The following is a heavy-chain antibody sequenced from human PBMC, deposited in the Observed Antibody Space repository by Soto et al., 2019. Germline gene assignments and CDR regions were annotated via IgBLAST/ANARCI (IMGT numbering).Heavy chain of an antibody. D-gene: IGHD3-22*01. V-gene: IGHV1-18*01. CDR1: GYTFTSYS. Sequence: ASVKVSCKASGYTFTSYSISWVRQAPGQGLEWMGWINVYNGNTKYAQKFQGRVTMTTDTSTSTVYMELRSLSSDDTAVYYCARERSRYDRSGYYRPDYWGQGTLVTVSS. CDR2: INVYNGNT. J-gene: IGHJ4*02. CDR3: ARERSRYDRSGYYRPDY.